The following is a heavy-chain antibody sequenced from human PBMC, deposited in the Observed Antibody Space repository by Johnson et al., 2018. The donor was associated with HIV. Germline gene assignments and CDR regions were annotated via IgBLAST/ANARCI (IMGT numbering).Heavy chain of an antibody. V-gene: IGHV3-7*03. CDR3: ARGRPWGWELRRDAFDI. Sequence: VQLVESGGGLVQPGGSLRLSCAASGFTFSSYWMSWVRQAPGKWLEWVANIKQDGSEKYYVDSVKGRFTSSRDNAKNSLYLQMSSRRAEDTAVYYCARGRPWGWELRRDAFDIWGQGTMVTVCS. J-gene: IGHJ3*02. CDR1: GFTFSSYW. D-gene: IGHD1-26*01. CDR2: IKQDGSEK.